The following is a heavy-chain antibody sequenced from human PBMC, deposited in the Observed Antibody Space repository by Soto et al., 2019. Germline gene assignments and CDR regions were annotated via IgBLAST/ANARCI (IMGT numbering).Heavy chain of an antibody. CDR1: GFTFSSYA. CDR3: AKDRERIATLSIDY. CDR2: ISGSGVST. J-gene: IGHJ4*02. D-gene: IGHD6-6*01. Sequence: EVQLLESGGGLVQPGGSLRLSCAASGFTFSSYAMSWVRQAPGKGLEWVSGISGSGVSTYYADSVKGRFTISRDNSKGTLYLQMNSLRAEDTAVYYCAKDRERIATLSIDYWGQGTLVTVSS. V-gene: IGHV3-23*01.